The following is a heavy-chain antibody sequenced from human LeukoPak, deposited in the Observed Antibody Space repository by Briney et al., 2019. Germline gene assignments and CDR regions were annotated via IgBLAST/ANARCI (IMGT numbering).Heavy chain of an antibody. J-gene: IGHJ4*02. CDR3: ARWPLSGSCFDY. V-gene: IGHV3-53*01. D-gene: IGHD1-26*01. CDR1: GFTVCSNY. Sequence: GGSLRLFCAASGFTVCSNYMSWVRQAPGKGLEWVSVIYSGGSTYYADSVKGRFTISRDNSKNTLYLQMNSLRAEDTAVYYCARWPLSGSCFDYWGQGTLVTVSS. CDR2: IYSGGST.